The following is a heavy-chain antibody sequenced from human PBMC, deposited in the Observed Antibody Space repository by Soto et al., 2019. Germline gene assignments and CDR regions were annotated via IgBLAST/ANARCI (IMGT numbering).Heavy chain of an antibody. D-gene: IGHD3-22*01. V-gene: IGHV3-66*01. CDR2: IYSCGST. CDR3: AMTKYDSSGYYFGY. Sequence: EVQLVESGGGLVQPGGSLSLSCAASGFTVSSNYMSWVRQAPGKGLEWISVIYSCGSTYYGDSVKGRFSISRDNSKITLYLQMNSLRAEDTAVYYCAMTKYDSSGYYFGYWGQGTLVTVSS. CDR1: GFTVSSNY. J-gene: IGHJ4*02.